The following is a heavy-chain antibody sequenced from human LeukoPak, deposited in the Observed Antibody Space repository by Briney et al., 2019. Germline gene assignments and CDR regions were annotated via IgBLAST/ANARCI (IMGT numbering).Heavy chain of an antibody. V-gene: IGHV4-39*07. CDR2: IYYSGST. D-gene: IGHD5-18*01. J-gene: IGHJ4*02. CDR1: GGSISSSSYY. Sequence: SETLSLTCTVSGGSISSSSYYWGWIRQPPGKGLEWIGSIYYSGSTYYNPSLKSRVTISVDTSKNQFSLKLSSVTAADTAVYYCASLLQYTAMVPTTSWGQGTLVTVSS. CDR3: ASLLQYTAMVPTTS.